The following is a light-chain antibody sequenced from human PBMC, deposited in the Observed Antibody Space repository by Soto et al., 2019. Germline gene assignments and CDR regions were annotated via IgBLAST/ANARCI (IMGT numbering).Light chain of an antibody. CDR2: EDN. V-gene: IGLV6-57*02. CDR1: SGSIASNY. J-gene: IGLJ1*01. CDR3: QSYDSSNYV. Sequence: NFMLTQPHSVSESPGKTVTISCTGSSGSIASNYVQWYQQRPGSAPTTVIYEDNQRPSGVPDRFSGSIDSSSNSASLTISGLKTEDEADYYCQSYDSSNYVFGTGTKFTVL.